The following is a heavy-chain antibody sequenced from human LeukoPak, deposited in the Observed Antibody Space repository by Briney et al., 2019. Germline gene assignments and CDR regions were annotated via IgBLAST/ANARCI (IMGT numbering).Heavy chain of an antibody. J-gene: IGHJ5*02. D-gene: IGHD1-1*01. Sequence: PSETLSLTCAVYGGSFSGYYWSWICQSPGKGLEWIGEINHSGSTNYNPSLKSRVTMSVDTSKNQFSLKLSSVTAADTAVYYCATSAWVPGPWLDPWGQGILVTVSS. V-gene: IGHV4-34*01. CDR1: GGSFSGYY. CDR2: INHSGST. CDR3: ATSAWVPGPWLDP.